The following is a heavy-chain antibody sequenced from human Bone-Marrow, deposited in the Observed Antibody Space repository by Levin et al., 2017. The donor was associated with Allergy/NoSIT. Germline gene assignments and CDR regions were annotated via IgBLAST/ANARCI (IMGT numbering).Heavy chain of an antibody. CDR3: ARERVGAPPAGY. D-gene: IGHD1-26*01. CDR1: GGSISSYY. J-gene: IGHJ4*02. CDR2: IYYSGST. Sequence: SETLSLTCTVSGGSISSYYWSWIRQPPGKGLEWIGYIYYSGSTNYNPSLKSRVTISVDTSKNQFSLKLSSVTAADTAVYYCARERVGAPPAGYWGQGTLVTVSS. V-gene: IGHV4-59*01.